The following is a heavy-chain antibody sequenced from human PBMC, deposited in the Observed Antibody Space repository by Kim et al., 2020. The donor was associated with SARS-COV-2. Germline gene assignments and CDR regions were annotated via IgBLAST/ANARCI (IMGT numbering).Heavy chain of an antibody. CDR2: IDPSDSRT. CDR3: ARRSRDYPDSGTYYTNWFDP. Sequence: GESLKISCKGSGYSFTTNWITWVRQMPGKGLEWMGRIDPSDSRTKYSPSFQGHVTISVDKSIRTAYLQWNSLKASDTAIYYCARRSRDYPDSGTYYTNWFDPWGQGTLVTVSS. J-gene: IGHJ5*02. CDR1: GYSFTTNW. V-gene: IGHV5-10-1*01. D-gene: IGHD3-10*01.